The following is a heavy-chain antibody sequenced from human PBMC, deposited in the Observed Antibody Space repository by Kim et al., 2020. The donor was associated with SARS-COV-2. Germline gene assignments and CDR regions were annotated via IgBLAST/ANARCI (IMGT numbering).Heavy chain of an antibody. J-gene: IGHJ3*02. D-gene: IGHD5-12*01. CDR1: GFTFSSYS. CDR3: AREREYSGYDVVDQKDAFDI. CDR2: ISSSSSYI. V-gene: IGHV3-21*01. Sequence: GGSLRLSCAASGFTFSSYSMNWVRQAPGKGLEWVSSISSSSSYIYYADSVKGRFTISRDNAKNSLYLQMNSLRAEDTAVYYCAREREYSGYDVVDQKDAFDIWGQGTMVTVSS.